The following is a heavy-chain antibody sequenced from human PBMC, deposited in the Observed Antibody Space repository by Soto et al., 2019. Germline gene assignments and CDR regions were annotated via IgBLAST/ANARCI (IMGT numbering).Heavy chain of an antibody. D-gene: IGHD3-10*01. V-gene: IGHV4-61*01. CDR2: IYYSRST. CDR1: GGSVAANSYY. J-gene: IGHJ4*02. CDR3: ARATFSLLAFEY. Sequence: TLSLTCTVSGGSVAANSYYWSWIRQPPGKPLEWIGYIYYSRSTNYNPSLEGRVTVSADTSKNQVSLRLTSVTAADTAVYYCARATFSLLAFEYWGQGTLVTVAS.